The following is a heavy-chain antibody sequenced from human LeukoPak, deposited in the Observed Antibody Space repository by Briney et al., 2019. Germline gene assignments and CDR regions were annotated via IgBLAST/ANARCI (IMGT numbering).Heavy chain of an antibody. D-gene: IGHD3-9*01. CDR3: ARDASYYDILTGYPGY. V-gene: IGHV3-33*01. Sequence: PGGSLRLSCAASGFTFSSYGMHWVRQAPGKGLEWVAAIWYDGSNKYYADSVKGRFTISRDNSKNTLYLQMNSLRAEDAAVYYCARDASYYDILTGYPGYWGQGTLVTVSS. CDR1: GFTFSSYG. CDR2: IWYDGSNK. J-gene: IGHJ4*02.